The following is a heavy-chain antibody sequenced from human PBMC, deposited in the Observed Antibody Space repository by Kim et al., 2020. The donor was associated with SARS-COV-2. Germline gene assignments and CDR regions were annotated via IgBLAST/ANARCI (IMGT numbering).Heavy chain of an antibody. D-gene: IGHD6-13*01. Sequence: NNAPRFQGRVTITADESTSTAYMELSSLRSEDTAVYYCARAAAGFWFDPWGQGTLVTVSS. CDR3: ARAAAGFWFDP. J-gene: IGHJ5*02. V-gene: IGHV1-69*01.